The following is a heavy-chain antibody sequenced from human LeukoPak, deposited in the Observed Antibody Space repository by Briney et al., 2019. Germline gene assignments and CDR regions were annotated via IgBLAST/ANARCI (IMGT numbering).Heavy chain of an antibody. CDR1: GGSFSGYY. CDR2: INHSGST. J-gene: IGHJ4*02. Sequence: SETLSLTCAVYGGSFSGYYWSWIRQPPGKGLEWIGEINHSGSTNYNPSLKSRVTISVDTSKNQSSLKLSSVTAADTAVYYCARGIAAAGTRRGRKFDYWGQGTLVTVSS. D-gene: IGHD6-13*01. V-gene: IGHV4-34*01. CDR3: ARGIAAAGTRRGRKFDY.